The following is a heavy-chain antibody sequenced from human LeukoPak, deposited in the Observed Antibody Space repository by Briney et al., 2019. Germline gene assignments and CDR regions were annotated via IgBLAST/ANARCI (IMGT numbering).Heavy chain of an antibody. D-gene: IGHD3-3*01. V-gene: IGHV4-59*08. Sequence: SETLSLTCAVYGGSFSGYYWSWIRQPPGKGLEWIGYIYYSGSTSYNPSLKSRVTISVDTSKKQFSLKLSSVTAADTAVYYCVRTYFDFWSGQYFDYWGQGTLVTVSS. CDR2: IYYSGST. J-gene: IGHJ4*02. CDR1: GGSFSGYY. CDR3: VRTYFDFWSGQYFDY.